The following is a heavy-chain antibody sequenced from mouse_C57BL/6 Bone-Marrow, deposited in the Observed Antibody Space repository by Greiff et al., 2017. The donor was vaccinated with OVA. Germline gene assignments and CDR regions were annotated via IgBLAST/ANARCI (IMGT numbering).Heavy chain of an antibody. CDR2: IYPGGGYT. Sequence: VQLQQSGAELVRPGTSVKMSCKASGYTFTNYWIGWAKQRPGHGLEWIGDIYPGGGYTNYNEKFKGKATLTADKSSSTAYMQFSSLTSEDSAIYYCARLDYYGSSLDYWGQGTTLTVSS. CDR3: ARLDYYGSSLDY. J-gene: IGHJ2*01. V-gene: IGHV1-63*01. CDR1: GYTFTNYW. D-gene: IGHD1-1*01.